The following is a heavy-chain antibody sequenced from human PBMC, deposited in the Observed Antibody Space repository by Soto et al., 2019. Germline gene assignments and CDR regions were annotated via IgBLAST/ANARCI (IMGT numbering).Heavy chain of an antibody. J-gene: IGHJ4*02. CDR2: IRGSSSFI. Sequence: EVQLVESGGGLVKPGGSLRLSCAASGFTFNTYSMNWVRQAPGKGLEWVSSIRGSSSFIYFADSVKGRFTISRDNAKNSLYLQMNSLRAEDTAVYYCARSPGYSSAWYNEWGQGTLVTVSS. V-gene: IGHV3-21*01. D-gene: IGHD6-19*01. CDR3: ARSPGYSSAWYNE. CDR1: GFTFNTYS.